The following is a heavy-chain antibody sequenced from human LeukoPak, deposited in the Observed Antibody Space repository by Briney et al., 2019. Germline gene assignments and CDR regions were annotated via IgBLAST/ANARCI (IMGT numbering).Heavy chain of an antibody. CDR1: GGSISNYY. J-gene: IGHJ4*02. CDR3: ARAASSWSFDY. V-gene: IGHV4-4*07. D-gene: IGHD6-13*01. Sequence: SETLSLTCTVSGGSISNYYWSWIRQPAGKGLEWIGRVYSSGSTNYNPSLKSRVTMSVDTSKNQFSLKLSSVTAADTAVYYCARAASSWSFDYWGQGTLVTVSS. CDR2: VYSSGST.